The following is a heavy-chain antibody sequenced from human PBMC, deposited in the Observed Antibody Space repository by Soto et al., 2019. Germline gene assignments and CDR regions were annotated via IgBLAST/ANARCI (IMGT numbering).Heavy chain of an antibody. CDR1: GWSFRGYY. CDR2: INHSGST. J-gene: IGHJ6*02. CDR3: ARDTYYDISGFFYGMDV. V-gene: IGHV4-34*01. Sequence: SETLSLTCACYGWSFRGYYLNWCRQPPGKGLEWIGEINHSGSTNYNPSLKSRVTISVDTSKNQFSLKLSSVTAADTAVYYCARDTYYDISGFFYGMDVWGQGTTVTVSS. D-gene: IGHD3-9*01.